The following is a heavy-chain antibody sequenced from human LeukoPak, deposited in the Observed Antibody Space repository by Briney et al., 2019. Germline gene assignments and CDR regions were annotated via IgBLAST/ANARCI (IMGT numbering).Heavy chain of an antibody. CDR1: GFTFSSYA. CDR3: ARGSGSYFDY. CDR2: ISSSSSTI. D-gene: IGHD3-10*01. Sequence: GGSLRLSCAASGFTFSSYAMSWVRQAPGKGLEWVSYISSSSSTIYYADSVKGRFTISRDNAKNSLYLQMNSLRAEDTAVYYCARGSGSYFDYWGQGTLVTVSS. J-gene: IGHJ4*02. V-gene: IGHV3-48*04.